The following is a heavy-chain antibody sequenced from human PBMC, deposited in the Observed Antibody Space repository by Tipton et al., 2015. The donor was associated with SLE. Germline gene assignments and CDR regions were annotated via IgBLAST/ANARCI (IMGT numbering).Heavy chain of an antibody. Sequence: GWIGYIYYREGTNYSPSLKSRVTISLGASKNQLSLKLSSVTAADTAVYYCARHHGSGWLYGLDVWGQGTTVTVSS. CDR2: IYYREGT. CDR3: ARHHGSGWLYGLDV. D-gene: IGHD6-19*01. V-gene: IGHV4-59*08. J-gene: IGHJ6*02.